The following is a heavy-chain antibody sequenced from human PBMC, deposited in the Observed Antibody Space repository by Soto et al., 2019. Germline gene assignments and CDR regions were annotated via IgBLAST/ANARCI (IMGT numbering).Heavy chain of an antibody. J-gene: IGHJ3*02. CDR2: IWYDGSNK. CDR1: GFTFSSYG. V-gene: IGHV3-33*01. Sequence: QVQLVESGGGVVQPGRSLRLSCATSGFTFSSYGMHWVRQAPGKGLEWVAVIWYDGSNKYYADSVKGRFTISRDNSKNTLYLQMNSLRAEDTAVYYCASWVCSGGSCYGFTSHAFDIWGQGTMVTVSS. CDR3: ASWVCSGGSCYGFTSHAFDI. D-gene: IGHD2-15*01.